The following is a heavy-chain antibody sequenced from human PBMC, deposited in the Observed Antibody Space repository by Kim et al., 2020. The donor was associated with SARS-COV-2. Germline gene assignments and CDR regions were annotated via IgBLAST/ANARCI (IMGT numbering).Heavy chain of an antibody. D-gene: IGHD6-13*01. CDR3: ARSRPRLGRSTCFDY. Sequence: ADSVKGRLPISRDNANNSLYLQMNSLRAEDTAVYYCARSRPRLGRSTCFDYWGQGTLVTVSS. V-gene: IGHV3-48*03. J-gene: IGHJ4*02.